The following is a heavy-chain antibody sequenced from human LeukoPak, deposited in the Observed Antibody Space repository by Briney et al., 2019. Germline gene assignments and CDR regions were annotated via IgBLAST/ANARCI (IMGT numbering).Heavy chain of an antibody. J-gene: IGHJ3*02. CDR3: ARDSSIRRAFDI. V-gene: IGHV4-30-4*01. CDR1: GGSISSGDYY. Sequence: PSETLSLTCTVSGGSISSGDYYWSWIRQPPGKGLEWIGYIYYSGSTYYNPSLKSRVTISVDTSKNQFSLKLSSVTAADTAVYYCARDSSIRRAFDIWGQGTMVTVSS. CDR2: IYYSGST. D-gene: IGHD6-13*01.